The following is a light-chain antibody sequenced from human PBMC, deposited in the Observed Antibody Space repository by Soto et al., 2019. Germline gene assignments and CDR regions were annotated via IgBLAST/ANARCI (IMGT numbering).Light chain of an antibody. J-gene: IGKJ2*01. CDR2: GAS. Sequence: EIVLTQSPGTLSLSPGERATLSCRASQSVSSSYLAWYQQKPGQAPRLLIYGASSRATGIPDRFSGSGSGTDFTLPISRLEPEDFAVYYCQHYGSSLYTFGQGTKLEIK. CDR1: QSVSSSY. CDR3: QHYGSSLYT. V-gene: IGKV3-20*01.